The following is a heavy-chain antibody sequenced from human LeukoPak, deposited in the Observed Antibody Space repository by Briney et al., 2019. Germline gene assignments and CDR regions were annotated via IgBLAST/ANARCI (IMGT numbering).Heavy chain of an antibody. D-gene: IGHD3-22*01. CDR1: EYIFTTSV. CDR2: FNTNTGDP. CDR3: ARGACITMIVVVITTIYY. J-gene: IGHJ4*02. Sequence: APVNLSYTPSEYIFTTSVTTSLTQSPGHGLECLRWFNTNTGDPTYAQGFTRRFVFSLDTSVSTAYLQISSLKAEDTAVYYCARGACITMIVVVITTIYYWGQGTLVTVSS. V-gene: IGHV7-4-1*02.